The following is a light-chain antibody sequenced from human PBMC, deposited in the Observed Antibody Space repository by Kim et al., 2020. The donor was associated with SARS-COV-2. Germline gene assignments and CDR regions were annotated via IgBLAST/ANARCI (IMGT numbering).Light chain of an antibody. Sequence: ACVGDRVTITFRASQSISRDLNWYQQKPGKAPIRLIYAATTLQSGGPSRFIGSGSGTDFTLTISSLQAEDFATYYCQQSYRSPITFGQGTRLEIK. CDR3: QQSYRSPIT. J-gene: IGKJ5*01. CDR2: AAT. CDR1: QSISRD. V-gene: IGKV1-39*01.